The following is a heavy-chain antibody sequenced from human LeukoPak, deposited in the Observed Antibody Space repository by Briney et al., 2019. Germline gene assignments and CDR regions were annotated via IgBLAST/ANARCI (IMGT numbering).Heavy chain of an antibody. Sequence: ASVKLSCKASGYAFTGYYMHWVRHAPGQGLEWMGWINPNSGGTNYAQKFQGRVTMTRDTSISTAYMELSRLRSDDTAVYYCARGGMIVLEVDYWGQGTLVTVSS. D-gene: IGHD3-22*01. J-gene: IGHJ4*02. CDR3: ARGGMIVLEVDY. CDR2: INPNSGGT. CDR1: GYAFTGYY. V-gene: IGHV1-2*02.